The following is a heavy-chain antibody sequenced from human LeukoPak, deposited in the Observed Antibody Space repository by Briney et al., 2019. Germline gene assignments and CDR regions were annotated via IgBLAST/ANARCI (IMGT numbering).Heavy chain of an antibody. V-gene: IGHV4-34*01. CDR1: GGSFSGYY. D-gene: IGHD6-13*01. J-gene: IGHJ4*02. CDR2: INHSGST. CDR3: ARYPASSIAAAGIRS. Sequence: SETLSLTCAVYGGSFSGYYWSRIRQPPGRGLEWIGEINHSGSTNYNPSLKSRVTISVDTSKNQFSLKLSSVTAADTAVYYCARYPASSIAAAGIRSWGQGTLVTVSS.